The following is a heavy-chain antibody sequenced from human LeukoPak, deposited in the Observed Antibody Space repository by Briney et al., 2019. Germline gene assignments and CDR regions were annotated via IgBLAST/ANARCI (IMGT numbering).Heavy chain of an antibody. CDR1: GFTFSSYW. CDR2: INSDGSST. V-gene: IGHV3-74*01. Sequence: PGGSLRLSCAASGFTFSSYWMHWVRQAPGKGLVWVSRINSDGSSTSYADSVKGRFTISRDNAKNTLYLQMNSLTAEETAVSYCAIYVGSGNNWFDPWGQGTLVTVSS. CDR3: AIYVGSGNNWFDP. J-gene: IGHJ5*02. D-gene: IGHD3-10*01.